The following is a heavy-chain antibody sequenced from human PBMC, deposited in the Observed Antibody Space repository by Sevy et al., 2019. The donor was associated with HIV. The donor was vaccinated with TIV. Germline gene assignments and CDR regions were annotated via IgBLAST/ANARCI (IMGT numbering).Heavy chain of an antibody. CDR2: IYTSGST. CDR1: GGSISSGSYY. D-gene: IGHD2-21*02. V-gene: IGHV4-61*02. Sequence: SETLSLTCTVSGGSISSGSYYWSWIRQPAGKGLEWIGRIYTSGSTNYNPSLKSRVTMSVDTSKNQFSLKLSSVTAADTAVYYCASSTTYCGGDCPTSFDYWGQRTLVTVSS. CDR3: ASSTTYCGGDCPTSFDY. J-gene: IGHJ4*02.